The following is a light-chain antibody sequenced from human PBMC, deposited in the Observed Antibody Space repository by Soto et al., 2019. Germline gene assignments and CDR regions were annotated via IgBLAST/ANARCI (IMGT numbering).Light chain of an antibody. CDR2: TNN. J-gene: IGLJ2*01. V-gene: IGLV1-44*01. CDR1: SSKIGSNT. CDR3: AAWDDSLSGVV. Sequence: QSVLTQPPSASGTPGQRVTISCSGSSSKIGSNTVNWYQKLPGTAPKLLIYTNNLRPSGVPDRFSGSKSGTSASLAISGLQSEDEADYYCAAWDDSLSGVVFGGGTKLTVL.